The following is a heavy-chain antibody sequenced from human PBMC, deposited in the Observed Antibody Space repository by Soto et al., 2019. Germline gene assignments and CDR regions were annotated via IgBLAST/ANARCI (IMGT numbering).Heavy chain of an antibody. Sequence: QVQLVQSGAEVKKPGASVKVSCKASGYTFTSYGISWVRQAPGQGLEWMGWISAYNGNTNYAQKLQGRVTMTTDRSTSTGYMELRSLTSDDTAVYYCERVLVPAARPRDYWGQGTLVTVSS. V-gene: IGHV1-18*01. CDR1: GYTFTSYG. D-gene: IGHD2-2*01. J-gene: IGHJ4*02. CDR3: ERVLVPAARPRDY. CDR2: ISAYNGNT.